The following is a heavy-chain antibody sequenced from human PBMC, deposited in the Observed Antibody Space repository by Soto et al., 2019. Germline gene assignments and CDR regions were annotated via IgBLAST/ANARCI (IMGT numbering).Heavy chain of an antibody. CDR1: GYTFTSYA. J-gene: IGHJ4*02. CDR3: ARGFSGYDRRIDY. D-gene: IGHD5-12*01. CDR2: INAGNGNT. Sequence: ASVKVSCKASGYTFTSYAMHWVRQAPGQRLEWMGWINAGNGNTKYSQKLQGRVTITRDTSASTAYMELSSLRSEDTAVYYCARGFSGYDRRIDYWGQGTLVTRLL. V-gene: IGHV1-3*01.